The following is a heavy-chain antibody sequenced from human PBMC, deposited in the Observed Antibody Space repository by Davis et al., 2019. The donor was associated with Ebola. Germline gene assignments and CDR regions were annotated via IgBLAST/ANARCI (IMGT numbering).Heavy chain of an antibody. CDR2: IYYSGST. V-gene: IGHV4-39*01. D-gene: IGHD2-8*01. Sequence: SETLSLTCTVSGGSISSSSYYWGWIRQPPGKGLEWIGSIYYSGSTYYNPSLKSRVTISVDTSKNQFSLKLSSVTAADTAVYYCARHNLDIVLMVYALNWFDPWGQGTLVTVSS. CDR1: GGSISSSSYY. J-gene: IGHJ5*02. CDR3: ARHNLDIVLMVYALNWFDP.